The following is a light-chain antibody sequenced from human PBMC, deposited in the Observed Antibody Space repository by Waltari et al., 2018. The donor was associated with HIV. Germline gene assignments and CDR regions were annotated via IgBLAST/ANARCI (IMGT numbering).Light chain of an antibody. CDR1: QRISSTY. V-gene: IGKV3-20*01. Sequence: EVVLTQSPGTLSLSPGERATLSCRARQRISSTYLAWYQQKLGQAPKFLIYGASSRATGIPDRFSGSGSGTDFTLTISRLEPEDFAVYYCQQYGTSPWTFGQGTRVEIK. CDR3: QQYGTSPWT. J-gene: IGKJ1*01. CDR2: GAS.